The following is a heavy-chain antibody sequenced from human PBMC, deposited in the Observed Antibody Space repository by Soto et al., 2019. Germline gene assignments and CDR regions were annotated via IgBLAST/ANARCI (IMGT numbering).Heavy chain of an antibody. Sequence: EVQLLESGGGLVQPGGSLRLSCAASGFTFSSYAMSWVRQAPGKGLEWVSAISGSGGSTYYADSVKGRFTISRDNSKNTLYLQMNSLRAEDTAVYYCARPPLNGYYDSSGYYDYWGQGTLVTVSS. CDR2: ISGSGGST. D-gene: IGHD3-22*01. CDR1: GFTFSSYA. J-gene: IGHJ4*02. CDR3: ARPPLNGYYDSSGYYDY. V-gene: IGHV3-23*01.